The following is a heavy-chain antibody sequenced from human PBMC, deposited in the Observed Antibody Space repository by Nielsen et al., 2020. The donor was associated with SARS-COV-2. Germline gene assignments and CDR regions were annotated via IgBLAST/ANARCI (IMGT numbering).Heavy chain of an antibody. D-gene: IGHD2/OR15-2a*01. CDR2: MYYSGST. CDR1: GGSLRGYY. Sequence: SETLSLTCAVYGGSLRGYYWTWIRQPPGKGLEWIGYMYYSGSTNYNSSLKSRVTMSIDTSKNQFSLKLSSVTAADTAVYYCARRGRYDDSTTFVFDYWGQGTLVTVSS. V-gene: IGHV4-59*08. J-gene: IGHJ4*02. CDR3: ARRGRYDDSTTFVFDY.